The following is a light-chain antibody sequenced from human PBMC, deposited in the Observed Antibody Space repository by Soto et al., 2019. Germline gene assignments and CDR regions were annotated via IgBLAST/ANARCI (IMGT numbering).Light chain of an antibody. CDR1: QSVRSN. CDR2: GAS. CDR3: QQYDNWPLT. Sequence: EVVMTQSQATLSVSPGEGATLSCRASQSVRSNLAWYQKKPGQSHRLLIYGASTRATAVPARFSGSGSGTEFTLTISSLQSEDFAVYYCQQYDNWPLTFGGGTQVEIK. V-gene: IGKV3-15*01. J-gene: IGKJ4*01.